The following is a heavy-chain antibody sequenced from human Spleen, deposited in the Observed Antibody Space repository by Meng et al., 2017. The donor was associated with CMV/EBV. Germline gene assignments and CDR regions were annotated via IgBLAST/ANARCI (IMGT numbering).Heavy chain of an antibody. V-gene: IGHV3-23*01. CDR3: AKARTRGSGYYYYHGMDV. CDR2: ISDSGATT. J-gene: IGHJ6*02. Sequence: GESLKISCAASGFTFSSYAMSWVRQVPGKGPEWVSAISDSGATTYYADSVKGRFTISRDNSKNTLYLQMNSLRAEDTAIYFCAKARTRGSGYYYYHGMDVWGQGTTVTVSS. CDR1: GFTFSSYA. D-gene: IGHD3-16*01.